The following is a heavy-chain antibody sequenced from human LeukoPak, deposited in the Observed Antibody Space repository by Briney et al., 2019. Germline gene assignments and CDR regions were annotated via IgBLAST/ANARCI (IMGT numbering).Heavy chain of an antibody. CDR2: IDPDDSGS. D-gene: IGHD4/OR15-4a*01. J-gene: IGHJ3*01. Sequence: GGSLRLSCAASGFTVSSNYMSWVRQAPGKGLEWVSRIDPDDSGSSYADSVKGRFTISRDNAKNTLWLQMNSLRADDTAVYYCAGVRAGANRAFDVWGQGTVVAVSS. CDR1: GFTVSSNY. CDR3: AGVRAGANRAFDV. V-gene: IGHV3-74*01.